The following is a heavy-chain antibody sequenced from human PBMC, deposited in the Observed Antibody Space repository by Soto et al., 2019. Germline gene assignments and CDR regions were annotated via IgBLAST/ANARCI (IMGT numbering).Heavy chain of an antibody. D-gene: IGHD2-21*01. Sequence: QLRLQESGPGLVKPSEPLSLTCTVSGDSITNGRYYWGWVRQAPGLGVEWIGSILYSGCTNYNPSLKSRVTRSLDRSLSQFSMRLTYVTVANTAKYYCARRGTGSSCNGDCTRGAFDIWGQGTVVTVTA. V-gene: IGHV4-39*07. CDR3: ARRGTGSSCNGDCTRGAFDI. CDR1: GDSITNGRYY. J-gene: IGHJ3*02. CDR2: ILYSGCT.